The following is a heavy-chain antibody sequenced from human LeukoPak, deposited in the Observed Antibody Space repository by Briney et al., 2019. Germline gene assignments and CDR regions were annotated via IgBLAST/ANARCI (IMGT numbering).Heavy chain of an antibody. CDR3: ARESRGGSSGWTINYYYYYMDV. V-gene: IGHV6-1*01. CDR1: GDSVSSNSAA. D-gene: IGHD6-19*01. J-gene: IGHJ6*03. Sequence: SQTLSLTCAISGDSVSSNSAAWNWIRQSPSRGLEWLGRTYYRSKWYNDYAVSVKSRITINPDTSKNQFPLQLNSVTPEDTAVYYCARESRGGSSGWTINYYYYYMDVWGKGTTVTVSS. CDR2: TYYRSKWYN.